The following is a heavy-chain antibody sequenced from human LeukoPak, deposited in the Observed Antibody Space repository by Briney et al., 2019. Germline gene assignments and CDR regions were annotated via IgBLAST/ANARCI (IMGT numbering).Heavy chain of an antibody. D-gene: IGHD5-12*01. Sequence: PGGSLRLSCAASGFTFSSYAMSWVRQAPGKGLEWVSAISGSGGSTYYADSVKGRFTISRDNSKNTLYLQMNSLRAEDTAVYYCAKDEVWRSPGSLKYYYMDIWGKGTTVTVSS. CDR1: GFTFSSYA. V-gene: IGHV3-23*01. CDR2: ISGSGGST. CDR3: AKDEVWRSPGSLKYYYMDI. J-gene: IGHJ6*03.